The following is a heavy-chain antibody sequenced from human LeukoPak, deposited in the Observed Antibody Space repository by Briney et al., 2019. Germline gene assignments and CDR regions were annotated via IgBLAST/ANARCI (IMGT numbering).Heavy chain of an antibody. CDR2: INPNSGGT. CDR1: GYTFTGYY. J-gene: IGHJ6*03. CDR3: AREVRGVIPYYYYMDV. Sequence: ASVKVSCKASGYTFTGYYMHWVRQAPGQGLEWMGWINPNSGGTNYAQKFQGRVTMTRDTSISTAYMELSRLRSDDTAVYYCAREVRGVIPYYYYMDVWGKGTTVTVSS. V-gene: IGHV1-2*02. D-gene: IGHD3-10*01.